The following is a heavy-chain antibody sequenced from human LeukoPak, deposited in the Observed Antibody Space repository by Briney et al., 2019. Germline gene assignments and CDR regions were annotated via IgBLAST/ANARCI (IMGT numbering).Heavy chain of an antibody. CDR3: ARAAGIAVAVPSDEDY. J-gene: IGHJ4*02. CDR1: GYTFTGYY. CDR2: INPNSGGT. V-gene: IGHV1-2*02. Sequence: GASVKVSCKASGYTFTGYYMHWVRQAPGQGLEWMGWINPNSGGTNYAQKFQGRVTMTRDTSISTAYMELSRLRSDDTAVYYCARAAGIAVAVPSDEDYWGQGTLVTVSS. D-gene: IGHD6-19*01.